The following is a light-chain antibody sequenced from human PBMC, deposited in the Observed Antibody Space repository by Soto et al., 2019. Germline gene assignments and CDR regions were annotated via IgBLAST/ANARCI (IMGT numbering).Light chain of an antibody. J-gene: IGLJ1*01. V-gene: IGLV2-11*01. CDR3: CSYAARYPFDV. CDR1: SSDVGGYNY. Sequence: QSVLTQPRSVSGCPGQSVTISCTGTSSDVGGYNYVSWYQQHPGKAPKLMIYDVSKRPSGFPDRFSGSKSGNTASLTISGLQAEDEADYCCCSYAARYPFDVFGTGTRSPS. CDR2: DVS.